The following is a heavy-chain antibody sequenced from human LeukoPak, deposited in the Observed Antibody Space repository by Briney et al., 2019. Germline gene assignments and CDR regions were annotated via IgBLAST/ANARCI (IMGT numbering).Heavy chain of an antibody. D-gene: IGHD6-13*01. V-gene: IGHV1-18*01. CDR1: GYPFSNYG. J-gene: IGHJ5*02. CDR3: AREFWVRHSAAAPKDL. CDR2: ISSYSGKT. Sequence: ASVKVSCKASGYPFSNYGISWVRQAPGKGLEWMGWISSYSGKTKYAQRFKGRVIMTTDTSTSTAYMELRSLRSDDTAEFYCAREFWVRHSAAAPKDLWGQGTPVTVSS.